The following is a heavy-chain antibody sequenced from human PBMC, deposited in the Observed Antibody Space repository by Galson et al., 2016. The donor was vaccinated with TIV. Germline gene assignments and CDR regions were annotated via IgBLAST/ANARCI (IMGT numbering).Heavy chain of an antibody. CDR3: ARHFRYSDSSGYQSFDS. J-gene: IGHJ4*02. V-gene: IGHV5-51*01. CDR2: IFPDDSDT. D-gene: IGHD3-22*01. CDR1: GYRFSSYW. Sequence: QSGAEVTKPGEPLKISCKGSGYRFSSYWIGWVRQRPGKGLEWLGIIFPDDSDTRYRPSLEGQVTFSADKSIRTAYLQWSSLKATDTAIYYCARHFRYSDSSGYQSFDSWGQGTIVTVSS.